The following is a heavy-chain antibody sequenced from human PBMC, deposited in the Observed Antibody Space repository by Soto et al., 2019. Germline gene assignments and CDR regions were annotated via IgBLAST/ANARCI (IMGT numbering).Heavy chain of an antibody. Sequence: QVQLQQSGPGLVKPSGTLSLTCFVSGDSINNTYWWSWVRQAPEKGLERIGEIYHTGRRSYMPSLRGRIPLSLDTSKDQFSLQLPSVTGADTAVYYCARAVYCTTANSWDDFHYLNIDVSGQGTAGTVSS. CDR3: ARAVYCTTANSWDDFHYLNIDV. D-gene: IGHD2-8*01. CDR1: GDSINNTYW. CDR2: IYHTGRR. J-gene: IGHJ6*02. V-gene: IGHV4-4*02.